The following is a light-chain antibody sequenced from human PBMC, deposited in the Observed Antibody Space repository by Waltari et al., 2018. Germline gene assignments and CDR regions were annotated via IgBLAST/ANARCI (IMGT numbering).Light chain of an antibody. CDR1: TSDVGGYDY. V-gene: IGLV2-11*01. Sequence: QSALTQPRSVSGSPGQSVTLSCPGTTSDVGGYDYVSWYQQHPGKAPKPIISDVDKRPSGVSDRFSGSKSGNTASLTISGLQVDDEASYYCCSFAGNYTLLFGGGTNLTVL. CDR3: CSFAGNYTLL. CDR2: DVD. J-gene: IGLJ2*01.